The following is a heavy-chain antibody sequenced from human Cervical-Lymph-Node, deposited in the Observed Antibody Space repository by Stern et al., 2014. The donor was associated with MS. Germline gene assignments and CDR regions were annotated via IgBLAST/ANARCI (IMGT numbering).Heavy chain of an antibody. CDR2: IYHSGST. J-gene: IGHJ4*02. Sequence: QLQLQESGPGLVKPSGTLSLTCAVFGGSISSGYWWSWVRQPPGKGLEWIGEIYHSGSTNYNPSLKSRVTISVDTSKNHFSLKMNSVNAADTAVYYCARNGGNYAFDYWGQGTLVAVSS. CDR1: GGSISSGYW. V-gene: IGHV4-4*02. D-gene: IGHD4-23*01. CDR3: ARNGGNYAFDY.